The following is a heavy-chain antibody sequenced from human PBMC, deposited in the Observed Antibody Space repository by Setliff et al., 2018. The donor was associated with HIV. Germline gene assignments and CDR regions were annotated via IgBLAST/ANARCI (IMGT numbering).Heavy chain of an antibody. CDR1: GFTFSSYS. V-gene: IGHV3-48*04. CDR3: ALIWFGDLGSYFDL. Sequence: QPGGSLRLSCAASGFTFSSYSMNWVRQAPGKGLEWVSYINSISSSIYYADSVKGRFTISRDNAKNSLYLQMNSLRAEDTAVYYCALIWFGDLGSYFDLWGRGTLVTVSS. J-gene: IGHJ2*01. CDR2: INSISSSI. D-gene: IGHD3-10*01.